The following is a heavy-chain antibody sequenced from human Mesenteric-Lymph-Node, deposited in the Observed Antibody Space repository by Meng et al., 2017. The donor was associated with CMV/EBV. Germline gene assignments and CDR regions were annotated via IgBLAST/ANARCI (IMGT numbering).Heavy chain of an antibody. CDR2: IQGGDHDT. CDR1: GFSLRTFW. CDR3: ARYYDFWGGSANVYYFDY. J-gene: IGHJ4*02. Sequence: GESLKISCAASGFSLRTFWMHWVRQVPGKGLLWVSSIQGGDHDTYYADSVKGRFIISRVNSRNTVFLQMNSLRAEDTAVYYCARYYDFWGGSANVYYFDYWGQGTLVTVSS. V-gene: IGHV3-23*03. D-gene: IGHD3-3*01.